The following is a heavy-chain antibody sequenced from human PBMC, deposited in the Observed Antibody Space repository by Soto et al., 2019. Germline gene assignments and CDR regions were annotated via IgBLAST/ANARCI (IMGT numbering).Heavy chain of an antibody. D-gene: IGHD2-15*01. V-gene: IGHV4-31*03. CDR3: VRGGAGVVVVAATPIRYWYFDL. CDR2: IYYSGST. CDR1: GGSISSGGYY. J-gene: IGHJ2*01. Sequence: QVQLQESGPGLVKPSQTLSLTCTVSGGSISSGGYYWSWIRQHPGKGLEWMGYIYYSGSTYYNPSIKSRCTISVDASKNHFSLQRSSVTAADTAVYYCVRGGAGVVVVAATPIRYWYFDLCGRGTLVTVSS.